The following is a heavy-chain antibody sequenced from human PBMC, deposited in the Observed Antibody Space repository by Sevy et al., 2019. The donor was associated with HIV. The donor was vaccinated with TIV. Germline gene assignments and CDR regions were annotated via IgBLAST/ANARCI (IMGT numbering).Heavy chain of an antibody. D-gene: IGHD4-4*01. V-gene: IGHV2-70*01. CDR1: GFSLSTSGMC. CDR2: IDWDDDK. J-gene: IGHJ6*02. CDR3: ARTTRDYSNYYYYGMDV. Sequence: NLSRSGPTLVKPTQTLTLTCTFSGFSLSTSGMCVSWIRQPPGKALEWLALIDWDDDKYYSTSLKTRLNISKDTSKNQVVLTMTNMDPVDTATYYCARTTRDYSNYYYYGMDVWGQGTTVTVSS.